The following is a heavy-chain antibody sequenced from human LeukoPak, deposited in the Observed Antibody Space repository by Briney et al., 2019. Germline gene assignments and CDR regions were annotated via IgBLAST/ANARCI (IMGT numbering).Heavy chain of an antibody. CDR1: GFTFSSYE. V-gene: IGHV3-48*03. CDR2: ISTSGSTT. D-gene: IGHD3-22*01. J-gene: IGHJ2*01. CDR3: ASDRPVVVAKKRFWYFDL. Sequence: GGSLRLSCAASGFTFSSYEMNWARQAPGKGLEWGSYISTSGSTTYYADSVKGRFTISRDNAKNSLYLQMNSLRAEHTAVYYCASDRPVVVAKKRFWYFDLWGRGTLVTVSS.